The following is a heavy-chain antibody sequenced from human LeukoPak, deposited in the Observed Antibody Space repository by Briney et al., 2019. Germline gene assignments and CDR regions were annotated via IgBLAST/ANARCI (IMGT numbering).Heavy chain of an antibody. D-gene: IGHD1-7*01. CDR2: ISSSSSYI. CDR3: ARDGGSITGTTGLFDY. J-gene: IGHJ4*02. Sequence: GGSLRLSCAASGFTFSSYSMHWVRQAPGKGLEWVSSISSSSSYIYYADSVKGRFTISRDNAKNSLYLRMNSLRAEDTAVYYCARDGGSITGTTGLFDYWGQGTLVTVSS. V-gene: IGHV3-21*01. CDR1: GFTFSSYS.